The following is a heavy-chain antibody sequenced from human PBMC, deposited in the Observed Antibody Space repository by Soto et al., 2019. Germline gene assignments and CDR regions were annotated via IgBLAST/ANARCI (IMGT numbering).Heavy chain of an antibody. CDR3: PKDSWAIFGVPAGEYYAMDV. D-gene: IGHD3-3*01. J-gene: IGHJ6*02. Sequence: EVQLLESGGAPVQSGGSLRLSCVASGFTFENYAMSWVRQAPGKGLEWVSAISGSGGTTYYSDSVKGRFTISRDNSKNTVYLQMNDLRVEDAAEYFCPKDSWAIFGVPAGEYYAMDVWGQGTTVTVSS. CDR1: GFTFENYA. CDR2: ISGSGGTT. V-gene: IGHV3-23*01.